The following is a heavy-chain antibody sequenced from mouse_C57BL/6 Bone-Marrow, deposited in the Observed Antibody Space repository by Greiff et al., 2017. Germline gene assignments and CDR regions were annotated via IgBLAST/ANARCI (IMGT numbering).Heavy chain of an antibody. CDR1: GYTFTNYW. Sequence: VQLQQSGAELVRPGTSVKMSCKASGYTFTNYWIGWAKQRPGHGLEWIGDIYPGGGYTNYNEKFKGKATLTADKSSSTAYMQFSSHTSEGSASYYCARRGYYGNFHVDYFDYGGQGTTLTVSS. CDR3: ARRGYYGNFHVDYFDY. J-gene: IGHJ2*01. CDR2: IYPGGGYT. D-gene: IGHD2-1*01. V-gene: IGHV1-63*01.